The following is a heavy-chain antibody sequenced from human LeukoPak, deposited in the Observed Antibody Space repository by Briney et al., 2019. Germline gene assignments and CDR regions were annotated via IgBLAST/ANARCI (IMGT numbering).Heavy chain of an antibody. V-gene: IGHV1-69*13. CDR3: AREKGRHPYPFDP. D-gene: IGHD3-10*01. CDR1: GGTFISYA. Sequence: SVKVSCKASGGTFISYAISWVRQAPGQGLEWMGGIIPIFGTANYAQKFQGRVTITADESTSTAYMELSSLRSEDTAVYYCAREKGRHPYPFDPWGQGTLVTVSS. CDR2: IIPIFGTA. J-gene: IGHJ5*02.